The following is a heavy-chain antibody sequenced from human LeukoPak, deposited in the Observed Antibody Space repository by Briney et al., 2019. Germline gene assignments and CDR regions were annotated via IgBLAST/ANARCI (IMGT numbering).Heavy chain of an antibody. Sequence: SETLSLTCTVSGGSISSGGYYWSWIRQHPGKGLGWIGYIYYSGSTYYNPSLKSRVTISVDTSKNQFSLKLSSVTAADTAVYYCARSHYYDSSGYYGWGQGTLVTVSS. CDR1: GGSISSGGYY. V-gene: IGHV4-31*03. J-gene: IGHJ4*02. D-gene: IGHD3-22*01. CDR2: IYYSGST. CDR3: ARSHYYDSSGYYG.